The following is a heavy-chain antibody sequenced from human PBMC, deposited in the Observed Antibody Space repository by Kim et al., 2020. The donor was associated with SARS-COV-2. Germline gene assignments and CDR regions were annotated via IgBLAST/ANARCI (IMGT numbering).Heavy chain of an antibody. V-gene: IGHV4-30-4*01. J-gene: IGHJ3*02. CDR2: IYYSGST. D-gene: IGHD3-10*01. CDR3: ARVGVRGVICAFDI. Sequence: SETLSLTCTVSGGSISSGDYYWSWIRQPPGKGLEWIGYIYYSGSTYYNPSLKSRVTISVDTSKNQFSLKLSSVTAADTAVYYCARVGVRGVICAFDIWGQGTMVTVSS. CDR1: GGSISSGDYY.